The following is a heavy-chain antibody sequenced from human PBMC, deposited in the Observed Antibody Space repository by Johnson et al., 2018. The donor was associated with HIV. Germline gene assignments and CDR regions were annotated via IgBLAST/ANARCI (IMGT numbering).Heavy chain of an antibody. CDR3: ARDQWMAGDAFDI. Sequence: QVQLVESGGGVVQPGRSLRLSCAASGFTFSSYAMHWVRQAPGKGLEWVAVISYDGGNKYYADSVKGRFTISRDNSKNTLYLQMNSLRAEDTAVYYCARDQWMAGDAFDIWGQGTVVTVSS. CDR2: ISYDGGNK. V-gene: IGHV3-30*04. J-gene: IGHJ3*02. CDR1: GFTFSSYA. D-gene: IGHD5-24*01.